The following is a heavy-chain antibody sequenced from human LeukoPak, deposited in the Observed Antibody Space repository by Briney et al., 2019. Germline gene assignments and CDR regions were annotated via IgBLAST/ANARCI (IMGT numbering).Heavy chain of an antibody. CDR1: GFTFSNYA. J-gene: IGHJ4*02. CDR3: ARGLRWRDY. Sequence: PGGSLRLSCAASGFTFSNYALSWVRQAPGKELGWVSSIAGSGGSTYYADSVKGRFTISRDNSKNTLYLQMNSLQADDTAVYYCARGLRWRDYWGQGTLATVSS. CDR2: IAGSGGST. D-gene: IGHD4-23*01. V-gene: IGHV3-23*01.